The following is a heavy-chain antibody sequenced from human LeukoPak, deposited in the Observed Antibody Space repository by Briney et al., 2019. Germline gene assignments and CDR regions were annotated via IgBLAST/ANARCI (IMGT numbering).Heavy chain of an antibody. Sequence: PSETLSLTCTVSGGSISSSSYYWGWIRQPPGKGLEWIGSIYYSGSTYYNPSLKSRVTISVDTSKNQFSLKLSSVTAADTAVCYCARDQLGKVDYWGQGTLVTVSS. V-gene: IGHV4-39*07. D-gene: IGHD6-13*01. CDR2: IYYSGST. CDR3: ARDQLGKVDY. CDR1: GGSISSSSYY. J-gene: IGHJ4*02.